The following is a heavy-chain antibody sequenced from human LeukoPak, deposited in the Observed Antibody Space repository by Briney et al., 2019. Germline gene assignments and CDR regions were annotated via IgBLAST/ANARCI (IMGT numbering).Heavy chain of an antibody. V-gene: IGHV3-23*01. Sequence: PGGSLRLSCAASGFTYNTCAMTWVRQAPGKGLEWVADITRRGDNTYYADSVKGRFTISRDNSKNTLFLEMNSLRAEDTAIYLCVKDHKSGRFFDYWGQGTLVAVSA. CDR1: GFTYNTCA. D-gene: IGHD3-16*01. CDR3: VKDHKSGRFFDY. J-gene: IGHJ4*02. CDR2: ITRRGDNT.